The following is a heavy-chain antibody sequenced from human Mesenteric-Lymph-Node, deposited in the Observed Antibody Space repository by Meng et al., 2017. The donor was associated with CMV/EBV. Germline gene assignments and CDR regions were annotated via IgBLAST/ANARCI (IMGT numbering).Heavy chain of an antibody. CDR1: GFIFSSYN. V-gene: IGHV3-21*01. CDR2: ISIRSSYI. D-gene: IGHD6-19*01. Sequence: GESLKISCAASGFIFSSYNMNWVRQAPGKGLEWVSFISIRSSYIYSADSVKGRFTISRDNAKNSLYLQMNSLRAEDTAVYYCARDISDSSGWFYGMDVWGQGTTVTVSS. CDR3: ARDISDSSGWFYGMDV. J-gene: IGHJ6*02.